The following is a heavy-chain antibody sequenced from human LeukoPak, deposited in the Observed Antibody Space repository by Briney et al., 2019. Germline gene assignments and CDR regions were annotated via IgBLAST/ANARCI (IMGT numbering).Heavy chain of an antibody. CDR3: ARDENYGIFFNVDY. V-gene: IGHV1-18*03. CDR1: GYSFVLYG. D-gene: IGHD4-17*01. Sequence: ASVKVSCKASGYSFVLYGISWVRQAPGEGPEWMGWISGSTGDTNHAQKFQGRVTMTAVTSSSTAYMELRSLRLDDMAVYYCARDENYGIFFNVDYWGQGTLVTVSS. J-gene: IGHJ4*02. CDR2: ISGSTGDT.